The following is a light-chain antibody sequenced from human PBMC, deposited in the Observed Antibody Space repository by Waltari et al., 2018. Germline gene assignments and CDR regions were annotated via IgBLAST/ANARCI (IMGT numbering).Light chain of an antibody. V-gene: IGLV6-57*03. CDR3: QSYDNNIWL. CDR1: SGSVTGNS. Sequence: NFMLTQSHSVSESPGRTVTISCTRSSGSVTGNSMQWYQQRPGSAPTPVIYDNNQRPSGCPDRCSGSIDRSSNSASLTISGLKTEDEADYYCQSYDNNIWLFGGGTKVTVL. CDR2: DNN. J-gene: IGLJ3*02.